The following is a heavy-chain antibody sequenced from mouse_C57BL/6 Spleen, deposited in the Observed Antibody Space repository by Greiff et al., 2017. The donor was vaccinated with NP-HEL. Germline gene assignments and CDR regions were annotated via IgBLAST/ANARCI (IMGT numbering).Heavy chain of an antibody. CDR2: ISYDGSN. J-gene: IGHJ2*01. CDR1: GYSITSGYY. V-gene: IGHV3-6*01. Sequence: DVQLQESGPGLVKPSQSLSLTCSVTGYSITSGYYWNWIRQFPGNKLEWMGYISYDGSNNYNPSLKNRISITRDTSKNQFFLKLNSVTTEDTATYYCARGPLDYWGQGTTLTVSS. CDR3: ARGPLDY.